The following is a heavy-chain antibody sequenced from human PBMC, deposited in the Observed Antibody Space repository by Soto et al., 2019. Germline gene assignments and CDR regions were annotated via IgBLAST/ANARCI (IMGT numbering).Heavy chain of an antibody. V-gene: IGHV3-72*01. Sequence: EVQLVESGGGLVQPGGSLRLSCAASGFTFSDHYMDWVRQAPGKGLEWVGRTRNKANSYTTEYAASVKGRFTISRDDSKNSLYLQMNSLKTEDTAVYYCARDLRNWFDPWGQGTLVTVSS. J-gene: IGHJ5*02. CDR3: ARDLRNWFDP. CDR1: GFTFSDHY. CDR2: TRNKANSYTT.